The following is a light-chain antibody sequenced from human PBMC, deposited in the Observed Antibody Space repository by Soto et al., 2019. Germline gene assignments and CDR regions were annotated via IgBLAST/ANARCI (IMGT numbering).Light chain of an antibody. Sequence: QTVVTHEPSFSVSPGGTVTLNCGLTSASVSTTNYPSWYQQTPGQAPRTLIYSTDIRTSGVPDRFSGFILGNKAALTIAGAQEDDESDYYCVLYVRSGIWVVGEGTKLTVL. J-gene: IGLJ3*02. V-gene: IGLV8-61*01. CDR1: SASVSTTNY. CDR2: STD. CDR3: VLYVRSGIWV.